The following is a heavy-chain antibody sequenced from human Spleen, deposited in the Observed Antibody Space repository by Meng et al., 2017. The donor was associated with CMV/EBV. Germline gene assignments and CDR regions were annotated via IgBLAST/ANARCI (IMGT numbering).Heavy chain of an antibody. V-gene: IGHV3-21*01. Sequence: SRSTFSSCSMSWVRQAPGKGLEWVSSISSSSSYIYYADSLKGRFTISRDNAKNSLYLQMNSLRAEDTAVYYCARERIAAAGTTHWFDPWGQGILVTVSS. D-gene: IGHD6-13*01. CDR3: ARERIAAAGTTHWFDP. CDR1: RSTFSSCS. CDR2: ISSSSSYI. J-gene: IGHJ5*02.